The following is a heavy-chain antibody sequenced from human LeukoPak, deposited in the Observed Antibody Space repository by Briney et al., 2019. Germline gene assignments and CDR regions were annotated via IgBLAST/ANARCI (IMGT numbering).Heavy chain of an antibody. CDR2: ISYDGSNK. D-gene: IGHD1-26*01. Sequence: GGSLRLSCAASGFTFSSYAMHWVRQAPGKGLEWVAVISYDGSNKYYADSVKGRFTISRDNSKNTLYPQMNSLRAEDTAVYYCARDRGNPGNFFDYWGQGTLVTVSS. CDR3: ARDRGNPGNFFDY. J-gene: IGHJ4*02. V-gene: IGHV3-30*04. CDR1: GFTFSSYA.